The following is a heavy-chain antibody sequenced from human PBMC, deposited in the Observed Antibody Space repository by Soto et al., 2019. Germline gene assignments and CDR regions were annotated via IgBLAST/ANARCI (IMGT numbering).Heavy chain of an antibody. CDR1: GFTFSSYA. CDR3: ARDVRILTGYYHQPRIDYYYGMDV. V-gene: IGHV3-30-3*01. Sequence: GGSLRLSCAASGFTFSSYAMHWVRQAPGKGLEWVAVISYDGSNKYYADSVKGRFTISRDNSKNTLYLQMNSLRAEDTAVYYCARDVRILTGYYHQPRIDYYYGMDVWGQGTTVTVSS. CDR2: ISYDGSNK. J-gene: IGHJ6*02. D-gene: IGHD3-9*01.